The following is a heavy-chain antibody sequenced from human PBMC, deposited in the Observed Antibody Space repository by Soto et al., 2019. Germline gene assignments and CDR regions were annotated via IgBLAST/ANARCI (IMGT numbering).Heavy chain of an antibody. CDR2: ISGSGSAI. V-gene: IGHV3-48*03. CDR1: EFTLSSYE. D-gene: IGHD3-22*01. J-gene: IGHJ4*02. CDR3: ARERIGSGYFLDS. Sequence: EVQLVESGGGLVQPGGSLRLSCAASEFTLSSYEMHWVRQAPGKGLEWLAYISGSGSAIYYADSVKGRFTVSRDNAKESLYLQMKSLRAGDTAVYYCARERIGSGYFLDSWGQGTLVTVSS.